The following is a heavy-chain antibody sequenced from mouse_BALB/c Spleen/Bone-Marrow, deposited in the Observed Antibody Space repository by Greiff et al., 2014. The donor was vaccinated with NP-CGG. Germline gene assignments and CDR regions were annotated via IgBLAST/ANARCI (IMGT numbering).Heavy chain of an antibody. J-gene: IGHJ2*01. CDR2: IDPANGNT. CDR1: GFNIKDTY. Sequence: EVKLVESGAELVKPGASVKLSCTAFGFNIKDTYMHWVKQRPEQGLEWIGRIDPANGNTKYDPKFQGKATITADTSSNTAYLQLSSLTSEDTAVYYCARGGLYDGSDYWGQGTTLTVSS. CDR3: ARGGLYDGSDY. D-gene: IGHD2-3*01. V-gene: IGHV14-3*02.